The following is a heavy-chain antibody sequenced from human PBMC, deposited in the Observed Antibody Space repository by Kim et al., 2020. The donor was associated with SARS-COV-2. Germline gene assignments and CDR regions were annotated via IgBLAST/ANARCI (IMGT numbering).Heavy chain of an antibody. V-gene: IGHV3-23*01. CDR3: AKEPGTITMVRGGYFDY. CDR1: GFTFSSYA. CDR2: ISGSGGST. D-gene: IGHD3-10*01. J-gene: IGHJ4*02. Sequence: GGSLRLSCAASGFTFSSYAMSWVRQAPGKGLEWVSAISGSGGSTYYADSVKGRFTISRDNSKNTLYLQMNSLRAEDTAVYYCAKEPGTITMVRGGYFDYWGQGTLVTVSS.